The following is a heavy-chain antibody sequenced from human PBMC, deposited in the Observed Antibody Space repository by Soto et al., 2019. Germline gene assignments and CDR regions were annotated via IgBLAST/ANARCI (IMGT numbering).Heavy chain of an antibody. D-gene: IGHD1-26*01. V-gene: IGHV4-4*07. CDR3: ARDLSGTGLDI. Sequence: SETLSLTCNVSGDSIGIFYWSWIRQSAGKGLEWIGRVYSTGGVTYNPALKGRVTISLDRSNNHISLEMSSVTAADTAVYFCARDLSGTGLDIWGRGTRVTVSS. CDR2: VYSTGGV. J-gene: IGHJ6*02. CDR1: GDSIGIFY.